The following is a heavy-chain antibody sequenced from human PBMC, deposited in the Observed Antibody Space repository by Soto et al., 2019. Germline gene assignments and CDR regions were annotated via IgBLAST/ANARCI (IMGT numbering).Heavy chain of an antibody. CDR3: ARDSKPTTVTGTSFDF. CDR1: GFTFSSYS. D-gene: IGHD4-17*01. J-gene: IGHJ4*02. V-gene: IGHV3-21*01. CDR2: ISTSSSYI. Sequence: GGSLRLSCAASGFTFSSYSMNWVRQAPGKGLEWVSSISTSSSYIYYADSVKGRFTISRDNAKNSLYLQMNSLRDEDTAVYYCARDSKPTTVTGTSFDFWGQGTLVTVSS.